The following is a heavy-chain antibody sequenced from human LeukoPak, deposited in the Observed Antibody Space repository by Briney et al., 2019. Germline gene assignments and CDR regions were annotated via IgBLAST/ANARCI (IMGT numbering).Heavy chain of an antibody. J-gene: IGHJ4*02. D-gene: IGHD3-22*01. V-gene: IGHV3-11*04. Sequence: GGSLRLSCAASGFTFSDYYRSWIRQAPGKGLEWVSYISSSGSTIYYADSVKGRFTISRDNAKNSLYLQMNSLRAEDTAVYYCARPRMKYYYDSSGYYDYWGQGTLVTVSS. CDR3: ARPRMKYYYDSSGYYDY. CDR1: GFTFSDYY. CDR2: ISSSGSTI.